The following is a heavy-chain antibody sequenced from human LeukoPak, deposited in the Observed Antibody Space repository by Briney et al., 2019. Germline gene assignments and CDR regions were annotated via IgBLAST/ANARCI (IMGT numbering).Heavy chain of an antibody. D-gene: IGHD6-19*01. J-gene: IGHJ4*02. V-gene: IGHV3-48*03. CDR3: ARETGYSSGWSKFDY. CDR1: GFTFSSYE. Sequence: PGGSLRLSCAASGFTFSSYEMNWVRQAPGKGLEWVSYISSSGSTIYYADSVKGRFTISRDNAKNSLYLQMNSLRAEDTAVYYCARETGYSSGWSKFDYWGQGTLVTVSS. CDR2: ISSSGSTI.